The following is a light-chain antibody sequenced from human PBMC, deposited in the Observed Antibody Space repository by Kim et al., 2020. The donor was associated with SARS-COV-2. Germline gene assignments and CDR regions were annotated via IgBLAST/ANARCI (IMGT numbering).Light chain of an antibody. CDR3: VQHDCYPRT. CDR2: DGS. CDR1: QCVRGY. Sequence: DVQMTQSPSAMSASVGDNVTITCRASQCVRGYLAWFQQHPGKVPKRLIYDGSRLQSGVPSRFSGSGSVTEYTLTINSLQPEDSATYYCVQHDCYPRTFGEGTKVDIK. J-gene: IGKJ4*02. V-gene: IGKV1-17*03.